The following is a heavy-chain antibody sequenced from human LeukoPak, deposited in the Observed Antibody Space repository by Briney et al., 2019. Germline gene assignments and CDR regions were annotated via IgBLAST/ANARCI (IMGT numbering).Heavy chain of an antibody. CDR2: INSDYDGGTT. Sequence: GGSLRLSCAASGFTLSNAWMTWVRQAPGKGLEWVGRINSDYDGGTTNYAAPVKGRFTISRDGSKNTLYLQMNSLKIEDTAVYYCTTVWSGSWYSDYWGQGTLVTVSS. CDR3: TTVWSGSWYSDY. D-gene: IGHD6-13*01. J-gene: IGHJ4*02. CDR1: GFTLSNAW. V-gene: IGHV3-15*01.